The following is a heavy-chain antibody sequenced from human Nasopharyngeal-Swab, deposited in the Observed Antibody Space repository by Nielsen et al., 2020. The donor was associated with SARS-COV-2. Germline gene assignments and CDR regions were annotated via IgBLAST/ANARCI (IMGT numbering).Heavy chain of an antibody. Sequence: ASVKVSCKASGYTFTSYGISRVRQAPGQGLEWMGWISAYNGNTNYAQKLQGRVTMTTDTSTSTAYMELRSLRSDDTAVYYCARDFYRNYYDSSGYLDYYYYGMDVWGQGTTVTVSS. V-gene: IGHV1-18*01. J-gene: IGHJ6*02. CDR1: GYTFTSYG. CDR2: ISAYNGNT. D-gene: IGHD3-22*01. CDR3: ARDFYRNYYDSSGYLDYYYYGMDV.